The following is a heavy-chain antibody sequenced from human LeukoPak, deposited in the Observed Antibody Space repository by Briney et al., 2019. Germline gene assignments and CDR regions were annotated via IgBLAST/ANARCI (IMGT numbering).Heavy chain of an antibody. CDR2: ISNNGGYT. J-gene: IGHJ4*02. V-gene: IGHV3-23*01. CDR1: GFTFSRYW. Sequence: GESLRPSCAASGFTFSRYWMSWVRQAPGKGLEWVSAISNNGGYTYYADSVQGRFTISRDNSKSTLCLQMNSLRAEDTAVYYCAKQLGYCSDGSCYFPYWGQGTLVTVSS. D-gene: IGHD2-15*01. CDR3: AKQLGYCSDGSCYFPY.